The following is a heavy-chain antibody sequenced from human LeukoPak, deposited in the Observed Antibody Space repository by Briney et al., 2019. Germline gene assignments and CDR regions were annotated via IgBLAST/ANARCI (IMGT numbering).Heavy chain of an antibody. CDR3: ARDRSIAAAPPSDGFHI. V-gene: IGHV3-20*04. J-gene: IGHJ3*02. Sequence: GVSLSLSCEASGFTFDDYGMSWVRQAPGKGLEGVCDINWTGGRTAYADSGRGRFTISRDNAKNSLFLQMTSLRVEDSALYYCARDRSIAAAPPSDGFHIWGQETMVTVSS. CDR2: INWTGGRT. D-gene: IGHD6-13*01. CDR1: GFTFDDYG.